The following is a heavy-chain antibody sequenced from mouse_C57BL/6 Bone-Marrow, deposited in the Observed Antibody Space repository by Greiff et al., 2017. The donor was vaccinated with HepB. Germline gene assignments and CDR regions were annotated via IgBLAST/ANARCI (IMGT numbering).Heavy chain of an antibody. V-gene: IGHV1-52*01. D-gene: IGHD1-1*01. CDR3: ARDLNYYGSDYAMDY. Sequence: QVQLQQPGAELVRPGSSVKLSCKASGYTFTSYWMHWVKQRPIRGLEWIGNIDPSDSETHYNQKFKDKATLTVDKSSSTAYMQLSSLTSEDSAVYYCARDLNYYGSDYAMDYWGQGTSVTVSS. J-gene: IGHJ4*01. CDR2: IDPSDSET. CDR1: GYTFTSYW.